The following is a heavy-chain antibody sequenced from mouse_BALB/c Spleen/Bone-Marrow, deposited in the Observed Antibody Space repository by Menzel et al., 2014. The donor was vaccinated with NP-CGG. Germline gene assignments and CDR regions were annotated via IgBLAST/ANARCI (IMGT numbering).Heavy chain of an antibody. CDR2: IDPANDNT. D-gene: IGHD2-2*01. J-gene: IGHJ2*01. CDR1: GFNIKGTY. V-gene: IGHV14-3*02. Sequence: EVQGVESGAELVKPGASVKLSCTASGFNIKGTYIHWVKQRPEQGLEWIGRIDPANDNTKYDPKFQGKATITADTFSSTAYLQLSSLTFEDTAVYYCASYVYGYYFDYWGQGTTLTGSS. CDR3: ASYVYGYYFDY.